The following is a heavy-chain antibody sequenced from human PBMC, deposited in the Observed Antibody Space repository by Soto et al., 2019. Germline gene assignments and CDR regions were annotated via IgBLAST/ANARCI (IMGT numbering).Heavy chain of an antibody. V-gene: IGHV3-23*01. CDR2: NSGSGGST. Sequence: GGSQRQSCVASEFTYRGYAMSCIHQAPGKGLEWVSANSGSGGSTYYADSVKGRFTISRDNSKNTLYLQMNSLRAEDTAVYYCAKDRRWAYYLYGMDRWGQGTTVTVSS. CDR1: EFTYRGYA. D-gene: IGHD4-17*01. J-gene: IGHJ6*02. CDR3: AKDRRWAYYLYGMDR.